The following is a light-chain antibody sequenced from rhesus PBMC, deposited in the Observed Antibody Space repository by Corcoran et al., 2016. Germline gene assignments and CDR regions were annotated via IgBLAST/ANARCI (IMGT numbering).Light chain of an antibody. CDR1: QGISSW. J-gene: IGKJ3*01. V-gene: IGKV1-22*01. CDR3: LQYSSSPFT. CDR2: KAS. Sequence: DIQMTQSPSSLSASIGDTVTITCQASQGISSWLAWYQQKPGKGPKFLIYKASSLQSGVPSKVGGSGSGTDFSLTISSLPPEDFATYYCLQYSSSPFTFGPGSKLDIK.